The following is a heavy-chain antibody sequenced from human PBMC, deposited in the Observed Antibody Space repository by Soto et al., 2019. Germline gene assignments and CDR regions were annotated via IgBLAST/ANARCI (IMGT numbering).Heavy chain of an antibody. CDR3: ARGDAFDI. V-gene: IGHV1-18*04. CDR1: CYTLSIYG. CDR2: ISAYNGNT. Sequence: SVKVACTASCYTLSIYGISVLRQAPGQGLEWMGWISAYNGNTNYAQKLQGRVTMTTDTSTSTAYMELRSLRSDDTAVYYCARGDAFDIWGQGTMVTVSS. J-gene: IGHJ3*02.